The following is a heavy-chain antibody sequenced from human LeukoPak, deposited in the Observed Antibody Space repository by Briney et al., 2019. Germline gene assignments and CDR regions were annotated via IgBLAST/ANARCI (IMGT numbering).Heavy chain of an antibody. CDR3: ARVAAAAAGD. Sequence: SVKVSCKASGGTFSSYAISWVRQAPGQGLEWMGGIIPIFGTANYAQKFQGRATITADESTSTAYMELSSLRSEDTAVYYCARVAAAAAGDWGQGTLVTVSS. V-gene: IGHV1-69*13. CDR1: GGTFSSYA. CDR2: IIPIFGTA. D-gene: IGHD6-13*01. J-gene: IGHJ4*02.